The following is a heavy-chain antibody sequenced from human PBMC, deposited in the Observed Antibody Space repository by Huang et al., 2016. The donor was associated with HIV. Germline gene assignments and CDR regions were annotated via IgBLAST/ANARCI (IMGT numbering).Heavy chain of an antibody. CDR2: IYPCESKS. V-gene: IGHV5-51*03. CDR1: GYSFSIYW. CDR3: AKGRRAFDV. Sequence: EVQLVQSGAEVKKPGESLKISCTGSGYSFSIYWIDWVRQMHGKGLEWMGIIYPCESKSTYSPSFEGHVSISVDKSINTVYLHWSSLKASDTAIYYCAKGRRAFDVWGQGTWVTVSS. J-gene: IGHJ3*01.